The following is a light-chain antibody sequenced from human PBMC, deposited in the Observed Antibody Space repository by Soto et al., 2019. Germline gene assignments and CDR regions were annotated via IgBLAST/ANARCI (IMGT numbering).Light chain of an antibody. CDR2: GAS. V-gene: IGKV3-15*01. CDR3: QQRSNWPPIT. Sequence: EIGMTQSPATLSVSPGERATLSCRASQSVSSNLAWYQQTPGQAPRLLIYGASTRATGIPARFSGSGSGTDFTLTISRLEPEDFAVYYCQQRSNWPPITFGQGTRLEI. J-gene: IGKJ5*01. CDR1: QSVSSN.